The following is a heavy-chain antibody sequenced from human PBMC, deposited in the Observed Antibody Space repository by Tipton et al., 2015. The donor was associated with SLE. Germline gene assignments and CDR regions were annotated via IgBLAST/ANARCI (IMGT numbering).Heavy chain of an antibody. CDR1: GYSISTGYY. V-gene: IGHV4-38-2*02. J-gene: IGHJ4*02. CDR3: ARVDGSWGSYTAYYFDY. CDR2: IFYSGDT. Sequence: LRLSCTVSGYSISTGYYWAWIRQPPGKGLEWIGNIFYSGDTYYNPSLKSRVTISVDTSKNQFSLRLTSVIAADTAVYFCARVDGSWGSYTAYYFDYWGQGVLVTVSA. D-gene: IGHD3-16*01.